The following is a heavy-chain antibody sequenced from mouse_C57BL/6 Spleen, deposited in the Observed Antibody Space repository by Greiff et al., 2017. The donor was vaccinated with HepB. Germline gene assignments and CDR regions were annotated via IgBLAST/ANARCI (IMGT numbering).Heavy chain of an antibody. V-gene: IGHV3-6*01. CDR1: GYSITSGYY. CDR2: ISYDGSN. D-gene: IGHD3-1*01. Sequence: EVQLQQSGPGLVKPSQSLSLTCSVTGYSITSGYYWNWIRQFPGNKLEWMGYISYDGSNNYNPSLKNRISITRDTSKNQFFLKLNSVTTEDTATYYCARDHPTGDYYFDYWGQGTTLTVSS. CDR3: ARDHPTGDYYFDY. J-gene: IGHJ2*01.